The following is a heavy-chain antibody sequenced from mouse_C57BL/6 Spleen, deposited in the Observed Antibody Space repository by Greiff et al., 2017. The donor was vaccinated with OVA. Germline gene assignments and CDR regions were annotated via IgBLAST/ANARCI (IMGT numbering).Heavy chain of an antibody. CDR1: GFTFSSYG. CDR3: ARQVTTVVATGGYFDV. Sequence: EVMLVESGGDLVKPGGSLKLSCAASGFTFSSYGMSWVRQTPDKRLEWVATISSGGSYTYYPDSVKGRFTISRDNAKNTLYLQMSSLKSEDTAMYYCARQVTTVVATGGYFDVWGTGTTVTVSS. J-gene: IGHJ1*03. V-gene: IGHV5-6*01. CDR2: ISSGGSYT. D-gene: IGHD1-1*01.